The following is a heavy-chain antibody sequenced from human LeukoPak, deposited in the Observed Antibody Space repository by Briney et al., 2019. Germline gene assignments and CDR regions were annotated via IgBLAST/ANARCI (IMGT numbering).Heavy chain of an antibody. CDR2: IGGSGGTT. CDR1: GFTLINYA. V-gene: IGHV3-23*01. CDR3: AKDAYYYDSSGYYDY. Sequence: GGSLRLSCVASGFTLINYAVSWVRQAPGQGLEWVSSIGGSGGTTYYAASVKGRFTISRDNSKNTLYLQMNSLRAEDTAVYYCAKDAYYYDSSGYYDYWGQGTLVTVSS. J-gene: IGHJ4*02. D-gene: IGHD3-22*01.